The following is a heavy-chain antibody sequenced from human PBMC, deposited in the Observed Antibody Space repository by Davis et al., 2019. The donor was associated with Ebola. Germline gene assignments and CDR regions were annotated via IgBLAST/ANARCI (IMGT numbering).Heavy chain of an antibody. CDR3: ARDLRRLTGPFDY. V-gene: IGHV4-59*12. CDR2: IYYSGGT. CDR1: SGSISSYY. J-gene: IGHJ4*02. Sequence: SETLSLTCTVSSGSISSYYWSWIRQPPGKGLEWIGYIYYSGGTNYNPSLKSRVTISVDTSKNQFSLKLSSVTAADTAVYYCARDLRRLTGPFDYWGQGTLVTVSS. D-gene: IGHD5/OR15-5a*01.